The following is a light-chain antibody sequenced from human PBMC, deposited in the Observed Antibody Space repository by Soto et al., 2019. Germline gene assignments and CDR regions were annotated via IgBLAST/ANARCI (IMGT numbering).Light chain of an antibody. CDR3: QKYNSWPPA. J-gene: IGKJ1*01. V-gene: IGKV3-15*01. CDR1: ESVNSN. Sequence: EIVMTQSPATLSVSPGEGATLSCRASESVNSNLAWYQQKPGQAPRLLIFGASTRATGIPARFSGSGSGTEFTLTISSLQSEDFAVYYCQKYNSWPPAFGQGTKVDIK. CDR2: GAS.